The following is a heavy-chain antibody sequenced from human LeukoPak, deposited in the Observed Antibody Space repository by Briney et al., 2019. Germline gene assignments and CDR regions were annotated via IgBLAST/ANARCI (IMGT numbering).Heavy chain of an antibody. V-gene: IGHV3-23*01. CDR2: VSGSGHST. CDR3: ARSNRGYIDY. J-gene: IGHJ4*02. D-gene: IGHD1-14*01. CDR1: GFTFDNYA. Sequence: GGSLRLSCAASGFTFDNYAMTWVRQAPGKGLEWVSTVSGSGHSTDYAHSVKAQFTISRDNSKNTLYLQINSLRAEDTAVYYCARSNRGYIDYWGQGTLVTVSS.